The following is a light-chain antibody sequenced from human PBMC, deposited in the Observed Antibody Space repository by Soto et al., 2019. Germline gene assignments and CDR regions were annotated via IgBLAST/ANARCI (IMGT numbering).Light chain of an antibody. J-gene: IGKJ1*01. CDR3: QHFGNSLWT. Sequence: EIVLTQSPGTLSSSPGERATLSCRASQSVASRNLAWYQQKSGQPPRLLIYGASSRASHTPDRFSGSGSGTDFTLTISGLEPEDFAVYYCQHFGNSLWTFGQGTKVDIK. CDR2: GAS. V-gene: IGKV3-20*01. CDR1: QSVASRN.